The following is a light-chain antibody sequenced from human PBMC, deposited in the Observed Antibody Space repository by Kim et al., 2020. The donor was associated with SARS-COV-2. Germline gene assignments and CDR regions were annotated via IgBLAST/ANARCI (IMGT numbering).Light chain of an antibody. J-gene: IGKJ2*03. CDR3: QQYVSSHS. CDR2: AAS. CDR1: QSVSSSF. V-gene: IGKV3-20*01. Sequence: SLSPGERATRSCRASQSVSSSFLAWYQQKPGQAPRLLIYAASSRATGIPDRFSGSGSGTDFTLTITRLEPEDFAVYYCQQYVSSHSFGQWTKLEI.